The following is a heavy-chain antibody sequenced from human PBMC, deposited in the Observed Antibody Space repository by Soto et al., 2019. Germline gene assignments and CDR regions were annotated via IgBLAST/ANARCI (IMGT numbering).Heavy chain of an antibody. CDR1: GYKFTTYF. D-gene: IGHD2-8*01. V-gene: IGHV1-46*01. CDR2: IHPSGDT. J-gene: IGHJ1*01. CDR3: VRGYCTTTPCSGDFQH. Sequence: ASVKVSCKASGYKFTTYFIHWVRQAPGQGLEWMGMIHPSGDTGYGQKFRGRVTMTIDTSTTTAYMELRNLASEDTAIYFSVRGYCTTTPCSGDFQHWGQGTLVTVSS.